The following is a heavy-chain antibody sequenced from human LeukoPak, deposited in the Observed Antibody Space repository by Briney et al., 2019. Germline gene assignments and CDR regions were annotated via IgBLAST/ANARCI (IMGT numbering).Heavy chain of an antibody. CDR3: ARGLGWKVATMGLFFMDV. J-gene: IGHJ6*03. V-gene: IGHV4-34*01. CDR1: GGSFSGYD. D-gene: IGHD5-24*01. CDR2: INDGGDT. Sequence: SETLSLTCGVNGGSFSGYDWSWVRQPPGKGLEWIGEINDGGDTNYNPSLKSRVTMSVDTSKNQFSLTATSVTAADTAVYYCARGLGWKVATMGLFFMDVWGEGTTVTVSS.